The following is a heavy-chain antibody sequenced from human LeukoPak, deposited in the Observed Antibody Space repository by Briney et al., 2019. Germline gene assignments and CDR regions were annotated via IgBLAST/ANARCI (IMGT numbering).Heavy chain of an antibody. Sequence: SGTLSLTCAVSGGSISSSNWWSWVRQPPGKGLEWIGEIYHSGSTNYNPSLKSRVTISVDTSKNQFSLKLSSVTAADTAVYYCARGGRRWLQFGGYYFDYGGQGTLVTVSS. CDR1: GGSISSSNW. CDR3: ARGGRRWLQFGGYYFDY. D-gene: IGHD5-24*01. CDR2: IYHSGST. J-gene: IGHJ4*02. V-gene: IGHV4-4*02.